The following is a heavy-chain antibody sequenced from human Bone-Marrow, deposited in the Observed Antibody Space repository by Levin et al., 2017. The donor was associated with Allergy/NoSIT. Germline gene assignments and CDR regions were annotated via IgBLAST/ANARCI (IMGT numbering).Heavy chain of an antibody. D-gene: IGHD6-6*01. CDR1: GGSFSGYY. V-gene: IGHV4-34*01. CDR2: INHSGST. CDR3: ARGLTSIAARTIRFFDY. J-gene: IGHJ4*02. Sequence: GSLRLSCAVYGGSFSGYYWSWIRQPPGKGLEWIGEINHSGSTNYNPSLKSRVTISVDTSKNQFSLKLSSVTAADTAVYYCARGLTSIAARTIRFFDYWGQGTLVTVSS.